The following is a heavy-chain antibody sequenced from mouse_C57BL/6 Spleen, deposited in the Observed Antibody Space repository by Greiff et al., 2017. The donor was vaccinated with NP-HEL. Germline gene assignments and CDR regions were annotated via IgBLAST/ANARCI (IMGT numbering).Heavy chain of an antibody. V-gene: IGHV7-3*01. CDR1: GFTFTDYY. J-gene: IGHJ4*01. CDR2: IRNKANGYTT. D-gene: IGHD1-1*01. Sequence: EVQLVESGGGLVQPGGSLSLSCAASGFTFTDYYMSWVRQPPGKALEWLGFIRNKANGYTTEYSASVKGRFTISRDNSQSILYLQMNALRAEDSATYYCASYYYGGAMDYWGQGTSVTVSS. CDR3: ASYYYGGAMDY.